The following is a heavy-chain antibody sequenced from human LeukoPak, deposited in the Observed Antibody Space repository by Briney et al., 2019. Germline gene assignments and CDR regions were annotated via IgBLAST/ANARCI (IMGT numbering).Heavy chain of an antibody. D-gene: IGHD3-10*01. J-gene: IGHJ6*02. CDR2: INHSGST. V-gene: IGHV4-34*01. Sequence: PSETLSLTCAVYGGSFSGYYWSWIRQPPGKGLEWIGEINHSGSTNYNPSLESRVTISVDTSKNQFSLKLSSVTAADTAVYYCARVGPFGYYYYYGMDVWGQGTTVTVSS. CDR1: GGSFSGYY. CDR3: ARVGPFGYYYYYGMDV.